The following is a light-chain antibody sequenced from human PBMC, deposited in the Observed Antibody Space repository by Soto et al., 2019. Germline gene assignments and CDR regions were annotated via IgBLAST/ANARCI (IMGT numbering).Light chain of an antibody. V-gene: IGLV4-69*01. CDR1: SGHSSYD. J-gene: IGLJ2*01. CDR3: QTWGTGYVV. Sequence: QAVVTQSPSASASLGASVKLTCTQSSGHSSYDIAWHQQQPDKGPRFLMTVNSGGSHNKGDGIPDRFSGSSSGAERYLTISSLQSEDEADYYCQTWGTGYVVFGGGTKLTVL. CDR2: VNSGGSH.